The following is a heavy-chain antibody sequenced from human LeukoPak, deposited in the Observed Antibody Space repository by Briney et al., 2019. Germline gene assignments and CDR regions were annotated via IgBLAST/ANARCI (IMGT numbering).Heavy chain of an antibody. CDR2: ISGSGDST. J-gene: IGHJ4*02. V-gene: IGHV3-23*01. Sequence: EGTLRLSCAVSGFTFSSYSMSWVRQAPGKGLEWVSAISGSGDSTYYADSVKGRFTISRDNSKNTLYLQMNSLRVEDTAVYYCAKDRGIISDYWGQGTLVTVSS. CDR3: AKDRGIISDY. CDR1: GFTFSSYS. D-gene: IGHD3-10*01.